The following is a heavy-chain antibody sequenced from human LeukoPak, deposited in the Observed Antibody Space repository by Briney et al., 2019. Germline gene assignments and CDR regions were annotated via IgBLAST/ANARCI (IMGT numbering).Heavy chain of an antibody. Sequence: GGSLRLSCLASGFTFSSDEMNWVRQAPGKGLEWVSYISIGGSTTYYADSVKGRFTISRDDAKNSLYLQMNSLRAEDTATYYCAKDGTTETTNYLYAMDGWGQGTTVTVSS. J-gene: IGHJ6*02. D-gene: IGHD4-17*01. CDR2: ISIGGSTT. CDR3: AKDGTTETTNYLYAMDG. CDR1: GFTFSSDE. V-gene: IGHV3-48*03.